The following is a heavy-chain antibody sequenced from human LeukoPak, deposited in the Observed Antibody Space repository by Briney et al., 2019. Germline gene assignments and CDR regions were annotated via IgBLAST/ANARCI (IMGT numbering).Heavy chain of an antibody. CDR3: ARFVRLGYNRGWYLDY. J-gene: IGHJ4*02. Sequence: HPGGSLRLSCAASGFTFSSYGMHWVRQAPGKGLEWVAFIRYDGSNKYYADSVKGRFTISRDNSKNTLYLQMNSLRAEDTAVYYCARFVRLGYNRGWYLDYWGQGTLVTVSS. D-gene: IGHD6-19*01. V-gene: IGHV3-30*02. CDR1: GFTFSSYG. CDR2: IRYDGSNK.